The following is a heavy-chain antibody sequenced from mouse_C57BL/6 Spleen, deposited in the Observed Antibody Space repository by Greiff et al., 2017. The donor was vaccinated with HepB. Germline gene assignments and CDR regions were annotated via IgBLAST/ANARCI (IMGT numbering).Heavy chain of an antibody. CDR3: ARGDYYYGSPFAY. Sequence: QVQLKQSGAELVMPGASVKLSCKASGYTFTSYWMHWVKQRPGQGLEWIGEIDPSDSYTNYNQKFKGKSTLTVDKSSSTAYMQLSSLTSEDSAVYYCARGDYYYGSPFAYWGQGTLVTVSA. D-gene: IGHD1-1*01. J-gene: IGHJ3*01. CDR2: IDPSDSYT. CDR1: GYTFTSYW. V-gene: IGHV1-69*01.